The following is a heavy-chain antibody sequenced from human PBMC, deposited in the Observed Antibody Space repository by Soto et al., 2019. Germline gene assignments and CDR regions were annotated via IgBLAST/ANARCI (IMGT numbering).Heavy chain of an antibody. V-gene: IGHV4-59*08. CDR2: IYYSGST. D-gene: IGHD7-27*01. J-gene: IGHJ4*02. CDR3: ARRWGRTFDY. Sequence: SETLSLTCTVSGGSISIYYWSWIRQPPGKGLEWIGYIYYSGSTNYNPSLKSRVTISVDTSKNQFSLKLSSVTAADTAVYYCARRWGRTFDYWGQGSLVNVS. CDR1: GGSISIYY.